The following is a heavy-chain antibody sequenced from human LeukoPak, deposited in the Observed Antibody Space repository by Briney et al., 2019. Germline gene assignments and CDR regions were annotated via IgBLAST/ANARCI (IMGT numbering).Heavy chain of an antibody. J-gene: IGHJ4*02. CDR1: GFTFSTYG. CDR2: VSSNGGST. CDR3: VRLATKDYPFDH. V-gene: IGHV3-64D*09. D-gene: IGHD4-11*01. Sequence: TGGSLRLSCSASGFTFSTYGMHWVRQAPGEGLEYVSSVSSNGGSTYYADSVKGRFTTSRDNSKNTVYLEMSSLRPEDTAVYYCVRLATKDYPFDHWGQGTLVTVSS.